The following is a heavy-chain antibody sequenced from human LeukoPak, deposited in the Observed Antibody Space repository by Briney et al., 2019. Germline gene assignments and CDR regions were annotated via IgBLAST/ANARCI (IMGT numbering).Heavy chain of an antibody. V-gene: IGHV1-46*01. J-gene: IGHJ4*02. Sequence: GASVKVSCKASGYTFTSNYIHWVRQAPGQGLEWMGMIYPRDGSASYAQKLQGRVTVTRDTSTSTVHMELSGLRSEDTAVYYCARDQEGLDYWGQGTLVTVSS. CDR1: GYTFTSNY. CDR2: IYPRDGSA. CDR3: ARDQEGLDY.